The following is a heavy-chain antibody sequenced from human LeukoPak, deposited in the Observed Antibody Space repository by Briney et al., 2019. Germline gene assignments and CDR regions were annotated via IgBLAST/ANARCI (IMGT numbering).Heavy chain of an antibody. J-gene: IGHJ5*02. Sequence: SETLSLTCTVSDGSISSSGYYWGWIRQPPGKGLEWIGSIYYSGSTYYNPSLKSRVTISVDTSKNQFSLKLSSVTAADTAVYYCARDPRYCSGGSCYSLGWFDPWGQGTLVTVSS. D-gene: IGHD2-15*01. V-gene: IGHV4-39*07. CDR3: ARDPRYCSGGSCYSLGWFDP. CDR1: DGSISSSGYY. CDR2: IYYSGST.